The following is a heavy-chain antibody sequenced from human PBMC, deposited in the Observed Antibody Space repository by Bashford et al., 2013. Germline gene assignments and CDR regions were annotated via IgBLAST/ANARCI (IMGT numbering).Heavy chain of an antibody. J-gene: IGHJ4*02. CDR2: IYHSGST. D-gene: IGHD4-17*01. Sequence: RPLLYSSETLSLTCAVSGGSISSSNWWSWVRQPPGKGLEWIGEIYHSGSTNYNPSLKSRVTISVDKSKNQFSLKLSSVTAADTAVYYCARSDYGDFHYWGQGTLVTVSS. V-gene: IGHV4-4*02. CDR3: ARSDYGDFHY. CDR1: GGSISSSNW.